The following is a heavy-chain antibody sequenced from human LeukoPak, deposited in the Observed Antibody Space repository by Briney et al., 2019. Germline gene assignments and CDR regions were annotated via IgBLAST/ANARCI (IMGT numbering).Heavy chain of an antibody. CDR2: ISAYNGNT. J-gene: IGHJ4*02. Sequence: ASVKVSCKASGYTFTSYGISWVRQAPGQGLEWMGWISAYNGNTNYAQKLQGRVTMTTDTSTSTAYMELRSLRSDDTAVYYCARDSLGLGELSPSDYWGQGTLVTVSS. V-gene: IGHV1-18*01. D-gene: IGHD3-16*02. CDR3: ARDSLGLGELSPSDY. CDR1: GYTFTSYG.